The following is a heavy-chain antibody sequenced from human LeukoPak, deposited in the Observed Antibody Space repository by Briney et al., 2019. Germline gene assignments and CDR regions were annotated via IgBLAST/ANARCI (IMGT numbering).Heavy chain of an antibody. Sequence: GASVKVSCKASGYTFTDYYMHWVRQAPGQGLEWMGIINPSGGSTSYAQKFQGRVTMTRDMSTSTVYMELSSLRSEDTAVYYCARDRRFLVLYYYYYYMDVWGKGTTVTVSS. CDR2: INPSGGST. J-gene: IGHJ6*03. D-gene: IGHD3-3*01. V-gene: IGHV1-46*01. CDR1: GYTFTDYY. CDR3: ARDRRFLVLYYYYYYMDV.